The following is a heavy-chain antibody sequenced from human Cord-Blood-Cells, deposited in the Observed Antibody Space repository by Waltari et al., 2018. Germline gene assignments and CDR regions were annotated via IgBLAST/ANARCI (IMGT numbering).Heavy chain of an antibody. CDR3: AKDVGTLGYFDY. V-gene: IGHV3-43*01. D-gene: IGHD7-27*01. J-gene: IGHJ4*02. CDR2: ISWDGGST. Sequence: LEWVSLISWDGGSTYYADSVKGRFTISRDNSKNSLYLQMNSLRTEDTALYYCAKDVGTLGYFDYWGQGTLVTVSS.